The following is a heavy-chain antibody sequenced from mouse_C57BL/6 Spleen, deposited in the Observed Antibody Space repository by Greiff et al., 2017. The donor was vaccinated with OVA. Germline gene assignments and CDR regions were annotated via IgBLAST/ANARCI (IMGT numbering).Heavy chain of an antibody. CDR3: ARGSYGSSYFDD. J-gene: IGHJ2*01. V-gene: IGHV1-55*01. CDR1: GYTFTSYW. Sequence: VQLQQPGAELVKPGASVKMSCKASGYTFTSYWITWVKQRPGQGLEWIGDIYPGSGSTNYNEKFKSKATLTVDTSSSTAYMQLSSLTSEDSAVYYCARGSYGSSYFDDWGQGTTLTVSS. D-gene: IGHD1-1*01. CDR2: IYPGSGST.